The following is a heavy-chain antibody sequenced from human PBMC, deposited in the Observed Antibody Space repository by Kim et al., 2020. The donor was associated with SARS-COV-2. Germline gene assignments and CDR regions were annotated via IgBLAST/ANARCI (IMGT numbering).Heavy chain of an antibody. J-gene: IGHJ3*02. CDR1: GYSFTSYW. CDR3: ARTERHIVVVTDAFDI. V-gene: IGHV5-51*01. D-gene: IGHD2-21*02. Sequence: GESLKISCKGSGYSFTSYWIGWVRQMPGKGLEWMGIIYPGDSDTRYSPSFQGQVTISADKSISTAYLQWSSLKASDTAMYYCARTERHIVVVTDAFDIWGQGTMVTVSS. CDR2: IYPGDSDT.